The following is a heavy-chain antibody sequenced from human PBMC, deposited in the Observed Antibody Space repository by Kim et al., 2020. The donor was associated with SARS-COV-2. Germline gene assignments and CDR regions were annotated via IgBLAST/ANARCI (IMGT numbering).Heavy chain of an antibody. CDR2: SST. D-gene: IGHD3-16*01. J-gene: IGHJ4*02. Sequence: SSTSYADAVKGRFTISRDTAKNTLYLQMNSLRAEDTAVYYCARGGPYFDYWGQGTLVTVSS. V-gene: IGHV3-74*01. CDR3: ARGGPYFDY.